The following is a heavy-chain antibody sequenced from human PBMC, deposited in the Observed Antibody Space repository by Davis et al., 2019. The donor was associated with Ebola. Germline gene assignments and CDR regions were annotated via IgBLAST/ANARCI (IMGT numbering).Heavy chain of an antibody. CDR2: VDPKAGKT. CDR3: VTLDILTAYVSYAMDV. V-gene: IGHV1-69-2*01. D-gene: IGHD3-9*01. Sequence: ASVKVSCKGSGYSFSDYYMHWVQGAPGKGLEWVGLVDPKAGKTVYAEKFQDRVTITADKSTDTVYMELSSLRYEDTAVYYCVTLDILTAYVSYAMDVWGQGTTVTVS. CDR1: GYSFSDYY. J-gene: IGHJ6*02.